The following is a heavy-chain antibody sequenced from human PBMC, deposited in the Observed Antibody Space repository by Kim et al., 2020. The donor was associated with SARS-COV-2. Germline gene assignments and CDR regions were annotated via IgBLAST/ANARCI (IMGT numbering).Heavy chain of an antibody. CDR1: GGSISSGSYY. CDR2: IYTSGST. D-gene: IGHD3-9*01. Sequence: SETLSLTCTVSGGSISSGSYYWSWIRQPAGKGLEWIGRIYTSGSTNYNPSLKSRVTISVDTSKNQFSLKLSSVTAADTAVYYCAREPNYDILTGYSGGFDYWGQGTLVTVSS. V-gene: IGHV4-61*02. CDR3: AREPNYDILTGYSGGFDY. J-gene: IGHJ4*02.